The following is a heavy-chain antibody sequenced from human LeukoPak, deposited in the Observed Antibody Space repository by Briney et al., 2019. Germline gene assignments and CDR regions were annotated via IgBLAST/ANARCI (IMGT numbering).Heavy chain of an antibody. V-gene: IGHV3-23*01. Sequence: PGGSLRLSCAASGFTLSNFAMTWVRQPPGKGLGWVSAIGDSDFTYYADSVKGRFTVSRDNSKNMLYLQMNSLRAEDTAVYYCARDRPYGGVGDFDYWGQGTLVTVSS. J-gene: IGHJ4*02. CDR1: GFTLSNFA. CDR2: IGDSDFT. D-gene: IGHD3-16*01. CDR3: ARDRPYGGVGDFDY.